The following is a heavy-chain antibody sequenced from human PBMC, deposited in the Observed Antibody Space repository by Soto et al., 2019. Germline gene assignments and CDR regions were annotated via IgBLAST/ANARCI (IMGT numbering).Heavy chain of an antibody. CDR2: INHSGST. CDR1: GGSFSCYY. V-gene: IGHV4-34*01. Sequence: PSETLSLTCGVYGGSFSCYYWSWIRQPPGKGLEWIGEINHSGSTNYNPSLKSRITISVDTSKNQFSLKLSSVTAADTAVYYCARGLRFTNYYGSGSYYTNYYYGMDVWGQGTTVTVSS. J-gene: IGHJ6*02. CDR3: ARGLRFTNYYGSGSYYTNYYYGMDV. D-gene: IGHD3-10*01.